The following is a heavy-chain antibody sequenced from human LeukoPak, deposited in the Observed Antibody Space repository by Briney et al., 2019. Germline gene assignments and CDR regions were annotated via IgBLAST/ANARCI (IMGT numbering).Heavy chain of an antibody. V-gene: IGHV3-23*01. CDR1: GFTFSSYG. CDR2: ISGSGDRT. CDR3: AKIQGYFDY. Sequence: PGGPLRLSCAASGFTFSSYGMSWVRQAPGKGLVWVSAISGSGDRTYYADSVKGRFTISRDNPKNTLYLQLNSLRAEDTAVYYCAKIQGYFDYWGQGTLVTVSS. J-gene: IGHJ4*02.